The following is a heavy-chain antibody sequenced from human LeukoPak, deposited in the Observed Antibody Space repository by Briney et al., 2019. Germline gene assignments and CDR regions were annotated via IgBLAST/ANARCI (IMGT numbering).Heavy chain of an antibody. CDR2: TYYRSRWYK. Sequence: SQTLSLTFVISGDSVSNNSVSWNWIRQSPSRGLEWLGRTYYRSRWYKDYAVSVKSRITINPDTSKNQFSMQLNSVTPEDTAVYYCARWLTTWGQGTLVTVSS. D-gene: IGHD3-9*01. V-gene: IGHV6-1*01. CDR3: ARWLTT. J-gene: IGHJ5*02. CDR1: GDSVSNNSVS.